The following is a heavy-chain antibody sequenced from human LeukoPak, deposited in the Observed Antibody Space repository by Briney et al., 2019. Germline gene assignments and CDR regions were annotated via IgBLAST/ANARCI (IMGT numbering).Heavy chain of an antibody. J-gene: IGHJ4*02. Sequence: SETLSLTCAVYGGSFSGYYWSWIRQPPGKGLEWIGEINHSGSTNYNPSLKSRVTISVDTSKNQFSLKLSSVTAADTAVYYCARVGYCSSTSCYNYWGQGTLVTVSS. V-gene: IGHV4-34*01. CDR3: ARVGYCSSTSCYNY. CDR2: INHSGST. D-gene: IGHD2-2*02. CDR1: GGSFSGYY.